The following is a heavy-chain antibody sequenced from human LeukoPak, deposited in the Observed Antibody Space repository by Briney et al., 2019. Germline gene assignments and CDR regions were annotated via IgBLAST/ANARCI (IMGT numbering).Heavy chain of an antibody. Sequence: SETLSLTCTVSGGSISSSSYYWGWIRQPPGKGLEWIGSIYYSGSTYYNPSLKSRVTISVDTSKNQFSLKLSSVTAADTAVYYCARESGSGWPTGYYYGMDVWGQGTTVTVSS. V-gene: IGHV4-39*07. J-gene: IGHJ6*02. CDR1: GGSISSSSYY. CDR3: ARESGSGWPTGYYYGMDV. D-gene: IGHD6-19*01. CDR2: IYYSGST.